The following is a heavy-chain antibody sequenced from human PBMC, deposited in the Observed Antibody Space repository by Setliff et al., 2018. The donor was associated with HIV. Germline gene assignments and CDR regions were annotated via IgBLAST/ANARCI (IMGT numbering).Heavy chain of an antibody. CDR3: ASLSAAAGTAKPPFYYYYYYMDV. Sequence: SETLSLTCTVSGGSISSGSYYWSWIRQPAGKGLEWIGHIYTSGSTNYNPSLKSRVTISVGTSKNQFSLKLSSVTAADTAVYYCASLSAAAGTAKPPFYYYYYYMDVWGKGTTVTVSS. D-gene: IGHD6-13*01. J-gene: IGHJ6*03. V-gene: IGHV4-61*09. CDR1: GGSISSGSYY. CDR2: IYTSGST.